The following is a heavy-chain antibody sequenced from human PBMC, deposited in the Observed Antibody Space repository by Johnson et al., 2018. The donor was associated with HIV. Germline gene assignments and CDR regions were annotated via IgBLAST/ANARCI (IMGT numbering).Heavy chain of an antibody. V-gene: IGHV3-23*04. D-gene: IGHD3-22*01. CDR1: GFTFSSYA. CDR3: ARGGTMIVVVITYDAFDI. CDR2: ISGSGGST. Sequence: VQLVESGGGLVQPGGSLRLSCAASGFTFSSYAMSWVRQAPGKGLEWVSAISGSGGSTYYADSVQGRFTISRDNSKNTLYLQMNSLRAEDTAVYYCARGGTMIVVVITYDAFDIWGQGTMVTVSS. J-gene: IGHJ3*02.